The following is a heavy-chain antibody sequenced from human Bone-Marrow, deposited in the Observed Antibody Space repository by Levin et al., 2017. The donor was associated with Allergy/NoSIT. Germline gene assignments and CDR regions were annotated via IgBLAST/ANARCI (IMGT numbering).Heavy chain of an antibody. V-gene: IGHV3-74*01. D-gene: IGHD2-2*01. Sequence: GESLKISCAASGFTFSSYWMHWVRQAPGKGLVWVSRINSDGSSTNYADSVKGRFTISRDNAKNTLYLQMNSLRAEDTAVYYCAGYCSSTSCYGVDYWGQGTLVTVSS. CDR1: GFTFSSYW. CDR2: INSDGSST. J-gene: IGHJ4*02. CDR3: AGYCSSTSCYGVDY.